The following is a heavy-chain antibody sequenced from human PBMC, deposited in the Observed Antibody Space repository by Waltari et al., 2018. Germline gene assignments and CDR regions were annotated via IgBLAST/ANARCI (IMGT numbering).Heavy chain of an antibody. Sequence: QVQLQQWGAGLLKPSETLSLTCAVYGGSFSGYYRSWIRQPPGKGLEWIGEINHSGSTNYDPSLKSRVTISVDTSKNQFSLKLSSVTAADTAVYYCARAKRELRRAFDIWGQGTMVTVSS. J-gene: IGHJ3*02. CDR1: GGSFSGYY. CDR3: ARAKRELRRAFDI. D-gene: IGHD1-26*01. V-gene: IGHV4-34*01. CDR2: INHSGST.